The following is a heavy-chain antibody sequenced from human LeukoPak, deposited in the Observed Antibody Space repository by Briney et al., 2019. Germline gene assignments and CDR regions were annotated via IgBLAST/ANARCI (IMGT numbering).Heavy chain of an antibody. CDR3: AKGGQVTNSQVDY. Sequence: GRSLRLSCAASGFTFSSYAMSWVRQAPGKGLEWASGISGSGGSTYYADPVKGRFTISRDNSKNTVYLEMNSLRAEDTAVYYCAKGGQVTNSQVDYWGQGTLVTVSS. CDR1: GFTFSSYA. D-gene: IGHD2-21*02. V-gene: IGHV3-23*01. CDR2: ISGSGGST. J-gene: IGHJ4*02.